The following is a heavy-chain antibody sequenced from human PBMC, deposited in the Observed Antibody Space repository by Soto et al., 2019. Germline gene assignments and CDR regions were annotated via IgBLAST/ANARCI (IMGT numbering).Heavy chain of an antibody. Sequence: GASVKVSCKASGVSFSSYAISWVRQAPGQGLEWMGGIIPIVGTGNYAQNFQGRVTITADESTSTAYMELSSLRSEDTAMYYCARDLRAAGRPGMDVWGQGTMVTVSS. J-gene: IGHJ6*02. D-gene: IGHD6-13*01. CDR2: IIPIVGTG. CDR1: GVSFSSYA. CDR3: ARDLRAAGRPGMDV. V-gene: IGHV1-69*13.